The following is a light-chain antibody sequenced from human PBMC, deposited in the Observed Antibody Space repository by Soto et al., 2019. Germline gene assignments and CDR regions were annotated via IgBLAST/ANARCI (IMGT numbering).Light chain of an antibody. CDR3: CAYAGSSTLV. J-gene: IGLJ2*01. CDR1: SSDIGSYDF. CDR2: EVN. Sequence: QSALTQPASVSGSPGQSITISCTGSSSDIGSYDFVSWYQQYPGQAPKLAIFEVNKRHSGISDRFSGAKAGNTASLTISGLQADDEAVYYCCAYAGSSTLVFGGGTKMTVL. V-gene: IGLV2-23*02.